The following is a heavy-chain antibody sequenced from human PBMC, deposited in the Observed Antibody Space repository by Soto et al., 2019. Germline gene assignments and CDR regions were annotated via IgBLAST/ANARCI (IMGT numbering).Heavy chain of an antibody. Sequence: SVKVSFKACGGTFSRYAISWLRQAPGQGLEWMGGIIPIFGTANYAQKFQGRVTITADESTSTAYMELSSLRSEDTAVYYCAKSRKMATHLGAFDIWGQGTMVTVSS. D-gene: IGHD2-15*01. CDR1: GGTFSRYA. V-gene: IGHV1-69*13. CDR2: IIPIFGTA. J-gene: IGHJ3*02. CDR3: AKSRKMATHLGAFDI.